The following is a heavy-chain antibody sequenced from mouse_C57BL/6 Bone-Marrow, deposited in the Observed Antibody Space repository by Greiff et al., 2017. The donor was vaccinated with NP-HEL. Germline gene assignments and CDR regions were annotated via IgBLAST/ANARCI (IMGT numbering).Heavy chain of an antibody. J-gene: IGHJ3*01. D-gene: IGHD1-1*01. CDR1: GFNIKDDY. CDR2: IDPENGDT. CDR3: TDTTVVRAY. V-gene: IGHV14-4*01. Sequence: VQLKQSGAELVRPGASVKLSCTASGFNIKDDYMHWVKQRPEQGLEWIGWIDPENGDTEYASKFQGKATITADTSSNTAYLQLSSLTSEDTAVYYCTDTTVVRAYWGQGTLVTVSA.